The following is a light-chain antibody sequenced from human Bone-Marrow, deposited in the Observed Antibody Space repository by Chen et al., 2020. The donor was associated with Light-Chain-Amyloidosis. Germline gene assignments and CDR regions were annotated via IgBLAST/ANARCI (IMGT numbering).Light chain of an antibody. J-gene: IGLJ3*02. CDR2: DDI. Sequence: SYVLTQPSSVSVAPGQTATIACGGNNMGSTSVHWYQQPPGQAPLLVVYDDIYRPSAIPERLSGSNYGNTATLAISRVEAGDEADYYCQVWDRSSDRPVFGGGTKLTVL. CDR1: NMGSTS. V-gene: IGLV3-21*02. CDR3: QVWDRSSDRPV.